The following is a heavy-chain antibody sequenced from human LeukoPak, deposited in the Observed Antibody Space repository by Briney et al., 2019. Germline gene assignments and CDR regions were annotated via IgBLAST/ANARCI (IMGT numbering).Heavy chain of an antibody. CDR1: GGSISSSNW. CDR3: AREGLVKGGPYYFDY. V-gene: IGHV4-4*02. J-gene: IGHJ4*02. D-gene: IGHD2-15*01. CDR2: IYHSGST. Sequence: PSETLSLTCAVSGGSISSSNWWSWVRQPPGKGLEWIGEIYHSGSTNYNPSLKSRVTISVDKSKNQFSLKLSSVTAADTAVYYCAREGLVKGGPYYFDYWGQGTLVTVSS.